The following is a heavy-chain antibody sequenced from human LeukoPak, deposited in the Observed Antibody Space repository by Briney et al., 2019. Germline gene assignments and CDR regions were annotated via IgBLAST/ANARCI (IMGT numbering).Heavy chain of an antibody. CDR3: ARSDILTGYYRFDY. Sequence: SETLSLTCAVSGYSISSGYYWGWIRQPPGKGLEWIGSIYHSGSTYYNPSLKSRVTISVDTSKNQFSLKLRSVTAADTAVYYCARSDILTGYYRFDYWGQGTLVTVSS. CDR1: GYSISSGYY. CDR2: IYHSGST. J-gene: IGHJ4*02. D-gene: IGHD3-9*01. V-gene: IGHV4-38-2*01.